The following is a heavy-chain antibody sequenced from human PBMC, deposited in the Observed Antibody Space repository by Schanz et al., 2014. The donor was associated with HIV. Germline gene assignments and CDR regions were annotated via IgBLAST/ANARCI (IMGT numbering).Heavy chain of an antibody. J-gene: IGHJ4*02. CDR1: GFTFNNYA. D-gene: IGHD2-21*01. CDR3: TREGNYYGGSGPSH. CDR2: INWNGDTT. V-gene: IGHV3-23*01. Sequence: EVQLLESGGGLVQPGGSLRLSCLASGFTFNNYAMSWVRQAPGKGLEWVAVINWNGDTTYYADSVKGRFTISRDNSNKVLFLHMPTLRAEDTATYYCTREGNYYGGSGPSHWGQGALVSVSS.